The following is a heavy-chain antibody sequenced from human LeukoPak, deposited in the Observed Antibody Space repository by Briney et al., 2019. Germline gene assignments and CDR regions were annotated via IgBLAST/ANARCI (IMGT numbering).Heavy chain of an antibody. V-gene: IGHV1-69*13. Sequence: ASVKVSCKASGGTFISYAISWVQQAPGQGLEWMGGIIPIFGTANYAQKFQGRVTITADESTSTAYMELSSLRSEDTAVYYCASPMDQSLYYYYYYGMDVWGQGTTVTVSS. CDR3: ASPMDQSLYYYYYYGMDV. CDR2: IIPIFGTA. J-gene: IGHJ6*02. D-gene: IGHD3-10*01. CDR1: GGTFISYA.